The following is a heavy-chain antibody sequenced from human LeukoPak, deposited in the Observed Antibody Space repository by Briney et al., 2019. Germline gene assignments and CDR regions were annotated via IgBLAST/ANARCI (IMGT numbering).Heavy chain of an antibody. V-gene: IGHV1-69*13. D-gene: IGHD1-26*01. CDR2: IIPIFGTA. Sequence: GASVNVSCKASGGTFSSYAISWVRQAPGQGLEWMGGIIPIFGTANYAQKFQGRVTITADESTSTAYMELSSLRSEDTAVYYCARLAGGATDYWGQGTLVTVSS. CDR1: GGTFSSYA. CDR3: ARLAGGATDY. J-gene: IGHJ4*02.